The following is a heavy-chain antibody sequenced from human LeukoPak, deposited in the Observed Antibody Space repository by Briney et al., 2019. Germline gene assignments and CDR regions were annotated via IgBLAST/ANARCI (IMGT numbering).Heavy chain of an antibody. D-gene: IGHD2-15*01. V-gene: IGHV3-21*01. J-gene: IGHJ4*02. CDR1: GFTFSSYN. CDR3: ARVLETDCRGGSCYSGLDY. CDR2: ISRTGSYI. Sequence: GGSLRLSCAASGFTFSSYNMNWVRQAPGRGLEWVSSISRTGSYIYYADSVKGRFTISRGNAQNSLYLQMSSLRVEDTAVYYCARVLETDCRGGSCYSGLDYWGQGTLVTVSS.